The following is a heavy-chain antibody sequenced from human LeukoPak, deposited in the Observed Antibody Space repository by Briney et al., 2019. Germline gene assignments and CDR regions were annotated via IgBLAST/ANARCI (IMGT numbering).Heavy chain of an antibody. D-gene: IGHD3-22*01. Sequence: PGGSLRLSCAASGFTLSNYYMSWIRQAPGKGLEWISYISNSGGYTNYADSVKGRFTISRDNAKNSLYLQMNSLRAEDTAVYYCARDRGVHYDSSGYYDYRGQGTLVTVSS. CDR1: GFTLSNYY. J-gene: IGHJ4*02. CDR2: ISNSGGYT. V-gene: IGHV3-11*05. CDR3: ARDRGVHYDSSGYYDY.